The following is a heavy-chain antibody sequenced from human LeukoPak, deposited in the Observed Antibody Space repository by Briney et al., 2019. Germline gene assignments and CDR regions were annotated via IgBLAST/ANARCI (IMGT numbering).Heavy chain of an antibody. CDR2: IKQDGSEK. CDR3: TRQKMATLPHDGSDI. CDR1: GFTFSSYW. V-gene: IGHV3-7*01. D-gene: IGHD5-24*01. Sequence: PGGSLRLSCAASGFTFSSYWMSWVRQAPGKGLEWVANIKQDGSEKYYVDSVKGRFTISRDNAKSSLYLQMNSLRAEDTAVYYCTRQKMATLPHDGSDIWGQGTMVTVSS. J-gene: IGHJ3*02.